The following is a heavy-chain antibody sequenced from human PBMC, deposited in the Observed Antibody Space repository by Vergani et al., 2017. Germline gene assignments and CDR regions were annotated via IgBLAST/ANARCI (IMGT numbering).Heavy chain of an antibody. J-gene: IGHJ6*03. CDR1: GFTFSSYW. CDR3: ARDYKDYYYYYMDV. Sequence: EVQLLESGGGLVQPGGSLRLSCAASGFTFSSYWMSWVRQAPGKGLEWVANIKQDGSEKYYVDSVKGRFTISRDNAKNSLYLQMNSLRAEDTAVYYCARDYKDYYYYYMDVWGKGTTVTVSS. CDR2: IKQDGSEK. V-gene: IGHV3-7*01. D-gene: IGHD1-14*01.